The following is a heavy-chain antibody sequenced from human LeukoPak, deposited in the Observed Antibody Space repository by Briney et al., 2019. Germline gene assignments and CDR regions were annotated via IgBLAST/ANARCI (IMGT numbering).Heavy chain of an antibody. Sequence: GESLKISCKISGYIFTSDWIGWVRQVPGKGLEWMGIIHPGDSDTRYSPSFQGQVTFSADKSISTAYLQWSSLKASDTAMYYCARHASVVVVPAAMGEDYWGQGTLVTVSS. V-gene: IGHV5-51*01. CDR2: IHPGDSDT. J-gene: IGHJ4*02. CDR3: ARHASVVVVPAAMGEDY. CDR1: GYIFTSDW. D-gene: IGHD2-2*01.